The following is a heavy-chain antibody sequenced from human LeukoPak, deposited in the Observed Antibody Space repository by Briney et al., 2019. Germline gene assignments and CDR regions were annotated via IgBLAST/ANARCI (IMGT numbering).Heavy chain of an antibody. J-gene: IGHJ4*02. CDR3: AGGVVAPDY. CDR2: IYSGGST. CDR1: EFTASDNY. D-gene: IGHD2-15*01. Sequence: PGGSLRLSCAASEFTASDNYMSWVCQAPGKGLEWVSVIYSGGSTYYADSVKGRFTISRDNSKNTLYLQMNSLRVEDTAVYYCAGGVVAPDYWGQGTLVTVSS. V-gene: IGHV3-66*01.